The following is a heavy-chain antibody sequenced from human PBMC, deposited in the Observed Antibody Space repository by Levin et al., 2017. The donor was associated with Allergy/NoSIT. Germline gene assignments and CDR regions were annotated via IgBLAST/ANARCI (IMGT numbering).Heavy chain of an antibody. V-gene: IGHV4-61*01. CDR1: GGSVRSATYY. D-gene: IGHD3-3*01. CDR2: IYYSGST. CDR3: ARGSAGTIFGVVRTTSYYMDV. Sequence: SQTLSLTCTVSGGSVRSATYYWSWIRRPPGKGLEWIGYIYYSGSTNYNPSLKSRVTISVDTSKNQFSLKLSSVTAADTAVYYCARGSAGTIFGVVRTTSYYMDVWGKGTAVTVSS. J-gene: IGHJ6*03.